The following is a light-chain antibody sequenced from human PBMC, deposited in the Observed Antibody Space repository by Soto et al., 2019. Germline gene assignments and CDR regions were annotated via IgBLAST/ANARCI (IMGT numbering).Light chain of an antibody. J-gene: IGLJ1*01. CDR2: ETK. CDR1: ASNFGAGYD. Sequence: QSVLTQPPSVSGAPGQRVTISCTGSASNFGAGYDVHWYQQIPGTAPKLLIFETKSRPSGVPDRFSGSKSGNTASLTISGLQAEDEADYYCCSYIGHYIYVFGTGTKLTVL. V-gene: IGLV1-40*01. CDR3: CSYIGHYIYV.